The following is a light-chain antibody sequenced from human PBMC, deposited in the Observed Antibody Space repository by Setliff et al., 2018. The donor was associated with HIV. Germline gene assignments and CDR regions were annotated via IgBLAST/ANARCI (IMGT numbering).Light chain of an antibody. CDR2: DVS. CDR1: RSDVGGYIY. J-gene: IGLJ1*01. Sequence: QSALAQPASVSGSPGQSITISCTGTRSDVGGYIYVSWYQQYPGKAPQLMIYDVSNRPSGVSNRFSGSKYGNTASLTISGLQAEDEADYYCSSYTSSSTLYGFGTGPKVTVL. CDR3: SSYTSSSTLYG. V-gene: IGLV2-14*01.